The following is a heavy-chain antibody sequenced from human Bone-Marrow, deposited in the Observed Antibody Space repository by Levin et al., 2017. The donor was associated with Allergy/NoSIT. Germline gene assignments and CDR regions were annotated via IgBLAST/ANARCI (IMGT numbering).Heavy chain of an antibody. CDR2: IYSGGSS. J-gene: IGHJ3*02. CDR1: GILVTTKY. CDR3: AVSELVGVTAGFDI. V-gene: IGHV3-53*01. D-gene: IGHD1-26*01. Sequence: GGSLRLSCIASGILVTTKYMTWVRQAPGKGLEWVSVIYSGGSSIYADSVKGRFIISRDKSTNTVFLQMNNLRGEETAVYYCAVSELVGVTAGFDIWGQGTMVTVSS.